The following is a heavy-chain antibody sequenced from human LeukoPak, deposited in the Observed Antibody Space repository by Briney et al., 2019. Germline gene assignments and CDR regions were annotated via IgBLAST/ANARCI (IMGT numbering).Heavy chain of an antibody. CDR3: VKETTYYDFWKGMDV. V-gene: IGHV3-64D*06. D-gene: IGHD3-3*01. CDR2: ISSNGGST. J-gene: IGHJ6*02. Sequence: PGGSLRLSCSASGFTFSSYAMHWVRQAPGKGLEYASAISSNGGSTYYADSVKGRFTISRDNSKNTLYLQMSSLRAEDTAVYYCVKETTYYDFWKGMDVWGQGTTVTVSS. CDR1: GFTFSSYA.